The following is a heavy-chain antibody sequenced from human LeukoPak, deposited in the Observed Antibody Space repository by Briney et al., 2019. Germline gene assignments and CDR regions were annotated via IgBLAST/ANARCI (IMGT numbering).Heavy chain of an antibody. Sequence: SETLSLTCAVYGGSFSGYYWSRIRQPPGKGLEWIGEINHSGSTNYNPSLKSRVTISVDTSKNQFSLKLSSVTAADTAVYYCARHGRRGIAAAGTNNWFDPWGQGTLVTVSS. CDR1: GGSFSGYY. CDR2: INHSGST. D-gene: IGHD6-13*01. V-gene: IGHV4-34*01. J-gene: IGHJ5*02. CDR3: ARHGRRGIAAAGTNNWFDP.